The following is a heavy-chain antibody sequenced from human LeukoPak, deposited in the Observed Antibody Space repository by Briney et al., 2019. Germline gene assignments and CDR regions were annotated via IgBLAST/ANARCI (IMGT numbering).Heavy chain of an antibody. J-gene: IGHJ4*02. D-gene: IGHD3-16*02. V-gene: IGHV1-18*04. CDR2: ISAHNGHT. Sequence: EASVSVSFKASGYTFTTYGISWVRQAPGQGREGMGWISAHNGHTNYAQNLQGRVTMTTDTSTSTAYMELRSLRSDDTAVYYCARVEDRDNVWGSYRLADYWGQGTLVTVSS. CDR3: ARVEDRDNVWGSYRLADY. CDR1: GYTFTTYG.